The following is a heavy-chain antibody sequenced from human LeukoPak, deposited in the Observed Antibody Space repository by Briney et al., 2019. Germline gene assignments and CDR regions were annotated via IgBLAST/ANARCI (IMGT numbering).Heavy chain of an antibody. Sequence: GGSLRLSCAASGFTFSNYGMHWVRQAPGKGLEWATFISYDGSNKYYTDFVKGRFTISRDNSKNTLYMQMNSLRPEDTAVYYCRAVAGVGDAFDIWGQGTMVTVCS. CDR3: RAVAGVGDAFDI. D-gene: IGHD6-19*01. CDR2: ISYDGSNK. CDR1: GFTFSNYG. J-gene: IGHJ3*02. V-gene: IGHV3-30*02.